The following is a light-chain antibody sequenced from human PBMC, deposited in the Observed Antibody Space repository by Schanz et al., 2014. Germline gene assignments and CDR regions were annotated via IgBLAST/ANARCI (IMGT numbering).Light chain of an antibody. Sequence: QSALTQPASVSGSPGQSITISCTGTSSDVGSYNLVSWYQQHPGKAPKLMIYEGSKRPSGVSNRISGSKSGNTASLTISGVQAEDEADYYCSSYAGSNTLVFGGGTKLTVL. CDR2: EGS. V-gene: IGLV2-14*02. CDR3: SSYAGSNTLV. J-gene: IGLJ2*01. CDR1: SSDVGSYNL.